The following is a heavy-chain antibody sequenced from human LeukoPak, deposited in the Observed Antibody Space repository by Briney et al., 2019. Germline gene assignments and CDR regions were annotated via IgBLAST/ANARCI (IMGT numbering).Heavy chain of an antibody. Sequence: SETLSLTCTVSGGSISSYYWSWIRQPPGKGLEWIGYIYYSGSTNYNPSLKSRVTISVDTSKNQFSLKLSSVTAADTAVYYCAREGYCTNGVCLYYFDYWGQETLVTVSS. CDR1: GGSISSYY. J-gene: IGHJ4*02. D-gene: IGHD2-8*01. CDR3: AREGYCTNGVCLYYFDY. V-gene: IGHV4-59*01. CDR2: IYYSGST.